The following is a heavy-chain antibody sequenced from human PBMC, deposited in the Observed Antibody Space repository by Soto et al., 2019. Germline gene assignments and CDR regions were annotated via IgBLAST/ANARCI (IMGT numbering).Heavy chain of an antibody. Sequence: GASVKVSCKASGGTFSSYAISWVRQAPGQGLEWMGGIIPIFGTANYAQKFQGRVTITADESTSTAYMELSSLRSEDTAVYYCARVVDIVVVVGGRRHNWFDPWGQGTLVTSPQ. CDR2: IIPIFGTA. V-gene: IGHV1-69*13. J-gene: IGHJ5*02. CDR1: GGTFSSYA. CDR3: ARVVDIVVVVGGRRHNWFDP. D-gene: IGHD2-15*01.